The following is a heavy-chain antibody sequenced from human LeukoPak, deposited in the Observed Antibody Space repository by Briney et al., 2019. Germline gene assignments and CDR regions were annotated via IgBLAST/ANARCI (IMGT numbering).Heavy chain of an antibody. Sequence: GGSLRLSCAASGFTFSSYAMSWVRQAPGKGLEWVSAISGSGGSTYYADSVKGRFTISRDNSKNTLYLQMNSLRAEDTAVYYCAGSYCSSTSCPRQYYYYYYGMDVWGQGTTVTVFS. V-gene: IGHV3-23*01. CDR1: GFTFSSYA. CDR2: ISGSGGST. D-gene: IGHD2-2*01. J-gene: IGHJ6*02. CDR3: AGSYCSSTSCPRQYYYYYYGMDV.